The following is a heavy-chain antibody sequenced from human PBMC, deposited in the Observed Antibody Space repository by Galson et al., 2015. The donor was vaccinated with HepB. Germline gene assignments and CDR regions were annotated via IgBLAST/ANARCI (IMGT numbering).Heavy chain of an antibody. CDR2: ISSSSSTI. D-gene: IGHD1-26*01. CDR3: ARDGGYSGSNLDY. Sequence: SLRLSCAASGFTFSSYSMNWVRQAPGKGLEWVSYISSSSSTIYYADSVKGRFTISRDNAKNSLYLQMNSLRAEDTAVYYCARDGGYSGSNLDYWGQGTLVTVSS. J-gene: IGHJ4*02. CDR1: GFTFSSYS. V-gene: IGHV3-48*01.